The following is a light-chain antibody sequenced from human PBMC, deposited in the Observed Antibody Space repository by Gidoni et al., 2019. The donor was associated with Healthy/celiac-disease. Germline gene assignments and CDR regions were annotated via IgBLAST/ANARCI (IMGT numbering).Light chain of an antibody. CDR1: QSISSY. V-gene: IGKV1-39*01. CDR3: QQSYSTLFT. J-gene: IGKJ4*01. CDR2: AAS. Sequence: DIQMTQSPSSLSACVGDRVTITCRASQSISSYLNWYQQKPGKAPKLLIYAASSLQSGVPSRFSGSGSGTDFTLTISSLQPDDFATYYCQQSYSTLFTFXGXTKVEIK.